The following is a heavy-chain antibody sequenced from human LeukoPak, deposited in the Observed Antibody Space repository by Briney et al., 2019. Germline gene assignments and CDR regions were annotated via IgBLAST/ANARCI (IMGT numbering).Heavy chain of an antibody. CDR1: GFTFTNFE. CDR2: IIYSGSTT. V-gene: IGHV3-48*03. Sequence: GGSLRLSCAASGFTFTNFEMNWVRQAPGKGLEWVSYIIYSGSTTSYADSVKGRFTISRDNAKNSLYLQMNSLRAEDTAVYYCARAGPPAFDPWGQGTLVTVSS. J-gene: IGHJ5*02. CDR3: ARAGPPAFDP.